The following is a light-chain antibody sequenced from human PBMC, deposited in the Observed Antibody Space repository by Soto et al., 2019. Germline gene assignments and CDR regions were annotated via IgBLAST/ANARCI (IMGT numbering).Light chain of an antibody. V-gene: IGLV2-14*01. J-gene: IGLJ1*01. CDR3: YSYTTTSTYV. CDR1: SSDVGGYHF. CDR2: EVS. Sequence: QSVRTEPASVSVSPGQSITLSCSGTSSDVGGYHFVSWYQQHPGKAPNLIIYEVSNRPSGVSDRFSGSKSGNTASLTISGLQAEDEADYYCYSYTTTSTYVFGTGTKVTVL.